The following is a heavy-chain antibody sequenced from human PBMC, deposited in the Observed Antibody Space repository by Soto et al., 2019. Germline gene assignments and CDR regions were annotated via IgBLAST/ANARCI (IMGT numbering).Heavy chain of an antibody. D-gene: IGHD3-22*01. V-gene: IGHV3-23*01. CDR2: ISGSGGST. CDR1: GFTCSSYA. J-gene: IGHJ4*02. CDR3: AKDRAWDYYDSSGALFDY. Sequence: PGGSLRLSCAASGFTCSSYAMSWVRQAPGKGLEWVSAISGSGGSTYYADSVKGRFTISRDNSKNTLYLQMNSLRAEDTAVYYCAKDRAWDYYDSSGALFDYWGQGTLVTVSS.